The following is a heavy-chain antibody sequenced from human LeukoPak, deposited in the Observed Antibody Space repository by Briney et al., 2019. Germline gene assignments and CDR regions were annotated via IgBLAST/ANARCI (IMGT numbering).Heavy chain of an antibody. CDR2: IIPIFGIA. V-gene: IGHV1-69*04. CDR1: GGTFSGYA. D-gene: IGHD6-19*01. Sequence: ASVKVSCKASGGTFSGYAISWVRQAPGQGLEWMGRIIPIFGIANYAQKFQGRVTITADKSTSTAYMELSSLRSEDTAVYYCAGHTTVAGTVNWFDPWGQGTLVTVSS. J-gene: IGHJ5*02. CDR3: AGHTTVAGTVNWFDP.